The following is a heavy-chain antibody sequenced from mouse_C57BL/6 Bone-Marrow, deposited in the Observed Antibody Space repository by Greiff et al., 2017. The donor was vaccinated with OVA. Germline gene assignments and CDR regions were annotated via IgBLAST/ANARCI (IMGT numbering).Heavy chain of an antibody. J-gene: IGHJ3*01. Sequence: EVKLMESGGGLVQPGGSLKLSCAASGFTFSDYGMAWVRQAPGKGLEWVAIISNLAYSLYYADTVTGRFTISRENAKNTLYLEMSSLTSEDTAMDYCARQGWFAYWGQGTLVTVSA. CDR3: ARQGWFAY. V-gene: IGHV5-15*01. CDR1: GFTFSDYG. CDR2: ISNLAYSL.